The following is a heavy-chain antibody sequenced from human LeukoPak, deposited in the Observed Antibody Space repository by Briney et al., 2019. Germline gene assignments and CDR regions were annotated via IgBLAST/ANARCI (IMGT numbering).Heavy chain of an antibody. CDR1: GGSFSGYY. Sequence: SETLSLTCTVYGGSFSGYYWSWIRQPPGKGLEWIGEINHSGSTNYNPSLKSRVTISVDTSKNQFSLKLSSVTAADTAVYYCARTGSGSYYNRVRYYYYMDVWGKGTTVTISS. D-gene: IGHD3-10*01. J-gene: IGHJ6*03. CDR3: ARTGSGSYYNRVRYYYYMDV. V-gene: IGHV4-34*01. CDR2: INHSGST.